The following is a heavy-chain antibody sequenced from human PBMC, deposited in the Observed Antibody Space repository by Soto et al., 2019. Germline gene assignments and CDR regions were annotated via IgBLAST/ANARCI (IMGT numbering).Heavy chain of an antibody. V-gene: IGHV3-30*18. CDR2: ISYDGSNK. CDR3: PKNAYYTVTTDWYFDL. D-gene: IGHD4-17*01. CDR1: GFTFSSYG. J-gene: IGHJ2*01. Sequence: QVQLVESGGGVVQPGRSLRLSCAASGFTFSSYGMHWVRQAPGKGLEWVAVISYDGSNKYYADSVKGRFTISRDNSKNTLYLQMDSPRAEDTAVYYCPKNAYYTVTTDWYFDLWGRGTLVTVSS.